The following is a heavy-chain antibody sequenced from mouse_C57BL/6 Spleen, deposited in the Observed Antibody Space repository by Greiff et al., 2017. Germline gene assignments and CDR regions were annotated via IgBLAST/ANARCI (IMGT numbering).Heavy chain of an antibody. CDR2: IYPRSGNT. J-gene: IGHJ4*01. CDR3: ADRGCYYDYDGEPMDY. D-gene: IGHD2-4*01. CDR1: GYTFTSYG. V-gene: IGHV1-81*01. Sequence: VQLQQSGAELARPGASVKLSCKASGYTFTSYGISWVKQRTGQGLEWIGEIYPRSGNTYYNEKFKGKATLTADKSSSTAYMELRSLTSEDSAVYFCADRGCYYDYDGEPMDYWGQGTSVTVSS.